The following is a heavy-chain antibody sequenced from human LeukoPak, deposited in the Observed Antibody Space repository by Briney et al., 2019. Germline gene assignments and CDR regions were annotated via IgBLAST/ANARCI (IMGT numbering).Heavy chain of an antibody. CDR2: IKQDGSEK. V-gene: IGHV3-7*01. J-gene: IGHJ3*02. Sequence: GGSLRLSCAASGFTFSSYWMSWVRQAPGKGLEWVANIKQDGSEKYYVDSVKGRFTISRDNAKNSLYLQMNSLSAGDTAVYYCAREGSGSYYDAFDIWGQGTMVTVSS. D-gene: IGHD1-26*01. CDR1: GFTFSSYW. CDR3: AREGSGSYYDAFDI.